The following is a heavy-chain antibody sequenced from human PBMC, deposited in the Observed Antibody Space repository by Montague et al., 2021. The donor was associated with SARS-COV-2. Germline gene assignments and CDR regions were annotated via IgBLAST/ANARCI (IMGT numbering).Heavy chain of an antibody. V-gene: IGHV3-48*03. D-gene: IGHD2-21*01. CDR1: GFIFSSYE. Sequence: SRSLSLSASGFIFSSYEMNWVRQAPGKGLEWISYISSSGGGSTKHYTDSVKSRFTISRDNAKNSLYLQMNSLRVEDTAIYYCARDRDWDDWCGMDVWGQGTTVTVSS. CDR2: ISSSGGGSTK. J-gene: IGHJ6*02. CDR3: ARDRDWDDWCGMDV.